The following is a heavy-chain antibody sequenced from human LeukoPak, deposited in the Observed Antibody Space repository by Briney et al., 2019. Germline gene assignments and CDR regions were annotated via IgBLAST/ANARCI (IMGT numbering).Heavy chain of an antibody. CDR3: ARDDGDDITIINDYYFDS. CDR1: GFTFTSYA. Sequence: GGSLRLSCAASGFTFTSYAMHWVRQAPGKGLEWVAVVSYDGTSKYYADSVTGRFTISRDNSQNTVNLQMHSLTAEDTAVYFCARDDGDDITIINDYYFDSWGLGTLVTVSS. J-gene: IGHJ4*02. D-gene: IGHD3-16*01. V-gene: IGHV3-30*03. CDR2: VSYDGTSK.